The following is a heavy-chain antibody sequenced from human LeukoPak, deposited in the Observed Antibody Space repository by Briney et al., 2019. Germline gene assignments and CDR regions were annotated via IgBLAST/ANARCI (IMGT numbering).Heavy chain of an antibody. CDR3: ASTLYYYDSSGYYSGRFDY. D-gene: IGHD3-22*01. J-gene: IGHJ4*02. V-gene: IGHV4-34*01. Sequence: SETLSLTCAVYGGSFSGYYWSWIRQPPGKGLEWIGEINHSGSTNYNPSLKSRVTISVDTSKNQFSLKLSSVTAADTAVYYCASTLYYYDSSGYYSGRFDYWGQGTLVTVSS. CDR1: GGSFSGYY. CDR2: INHSGST.